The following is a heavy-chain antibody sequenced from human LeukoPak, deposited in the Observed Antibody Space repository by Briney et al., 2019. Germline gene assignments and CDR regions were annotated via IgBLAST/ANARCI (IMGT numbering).Heavy chain of an antibody. V-gene: IGHV3-53*04. CDR2: IYSGGNT. CDR1: GFTVSSNY. J-gene: IGHJ5*02. Sequence: AGGSLILSCAASGFTVSSNYVSWVRQAPGKGLEWVSVIYSGGNTYFADSVKGRFTISRHNSKNTLYLQMNSLRAEDTAVYYCARGIIAVAGSAWFDPWGQGTLVTVSS. CDR3: ARGIIAVAGSAWFDP. D-gene: IGHD6-13*01.